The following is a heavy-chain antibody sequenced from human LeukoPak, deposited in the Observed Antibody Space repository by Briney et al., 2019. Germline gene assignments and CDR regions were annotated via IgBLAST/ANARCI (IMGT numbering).Heavy chain of an antibody. CDR1: GYTFTSYD. J-gene: IGHJ6*03. CDR3: ARAPSWNYDYYYMDV. V-gene: IGHV1-8*03. CDR2: MNPNSGNT. D-gene: IGHD6-13*01. Sequence: ASVKVSCKASGYTFTSYDINWVRQATGQGLEWMGWMNPNSGNTGYAQKFQGRVTITRNTSISTAYMELSSLRSADTAVYYCARAPSWNYDYYYMDVWGKGTTVTVSS.